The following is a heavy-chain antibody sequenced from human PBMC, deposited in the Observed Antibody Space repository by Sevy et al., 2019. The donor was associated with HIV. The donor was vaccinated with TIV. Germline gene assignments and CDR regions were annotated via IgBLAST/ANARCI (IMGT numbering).Heavy chain of an antibody. CDR2: ISGLSNYI. D-gene: IGHD6-19*01. CDR1: GFTFSSYP. V-gene: IGHV3-21*01. Sequence: GGSLRLSCAASGFTFSSYPMHWVRQAPGKGLEWLSSISGLSNYIYYADSMMGRFTISRDNAKNSLYLQMNSLRAEDTAVFYCARAVPATDAFDIWGQGTLVTVSS. CDR3: ARAVPATDAFDI. J-gene: IGHJ3*02.